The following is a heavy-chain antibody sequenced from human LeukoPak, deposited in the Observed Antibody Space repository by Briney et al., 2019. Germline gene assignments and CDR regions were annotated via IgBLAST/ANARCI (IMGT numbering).Heavy chain of an antibody. V-gene: IGHV3-23*01. Sequence: PGGSLRLSCAVSGITLSNYGMSWVRQAPGKGLEWVAGIGGSGGRTNYADSVKGRFTIPRDNPKNTLYLQMNSLRAEDTAVYFCAKRGVVIRVILVGFHKEAYYFDSWGQGALVIVSS. CDR1: GITLSNYG. CDR2: IGGSGGRT. CDR3: AKRGVVIRVILVGFHKEAYYFDS. J-gene: IGHJ4*02. D-gene: IGHD3-22*01.